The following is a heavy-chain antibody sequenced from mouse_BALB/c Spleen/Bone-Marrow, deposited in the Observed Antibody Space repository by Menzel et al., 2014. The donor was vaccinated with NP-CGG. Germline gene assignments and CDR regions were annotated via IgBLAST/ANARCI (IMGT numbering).Heavy chain of an antibody. V-gene: IGHV4-1*02. Sequence: EVQLVESGGGLVQPGGSLKLSCAASGFDFXRYWMTWVRQAPGKGLEWIGEIIPDSSTINYAPSLKDKFIISRDNAKNTLYLQMSKVRSEDTALYYCAKSYYYGYVAYWGQGTLVTVSA. CDR2: IIPDSSTI. CDR1: GFDFXRYW. D-gene: IGHD1-2*01. J-gene: IGHJ3*01. CDR3: AKSYYYGYVAY.